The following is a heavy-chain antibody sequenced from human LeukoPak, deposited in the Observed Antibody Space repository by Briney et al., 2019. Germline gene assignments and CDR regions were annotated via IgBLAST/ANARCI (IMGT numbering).Heavy chain of an antibody. CDR2: ISSSSSYI. D-gene: IGHD4-17*01. CDR1: GFTFSCYS. Sequence: GGFLRLSCAASGFTFSCYSMNWLRQAPGKGLEWVSSISSSSSYIYYADSVKGRFTISRDNAKNSLYLQMNSLRAEDTAVYYCARAKVTTVFLDYWGQGTLVTVSS. J-gene: IGHJ4*02. V-gene: IGHV3-21*01. CDR3: ARAKVTTVFLDY.